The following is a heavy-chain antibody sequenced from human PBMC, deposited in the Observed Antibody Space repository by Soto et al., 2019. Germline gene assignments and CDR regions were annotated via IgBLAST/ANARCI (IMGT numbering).Heavy chain of an antibody. J-gene: IGHJ6*04. CDR1: GGSFSGYY. CDR3: ARDPPSRSRKMDV. V-gene: IGHV4-34*01. CDR2: INHSGST. Sequence: SETLSLTCAVYGGSFSGYYWSWIRQPPGKGLEWIGEINHSGSTNYNPSLKSRVTISVDTSKNQFSLKLSSVTAADTAVYYCARDPPSRSRKMDVWGKGTTVTVSS.